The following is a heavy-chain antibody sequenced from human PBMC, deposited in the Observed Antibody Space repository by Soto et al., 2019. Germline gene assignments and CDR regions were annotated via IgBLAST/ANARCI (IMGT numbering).Heavy chain of an antibody. CDR1: GFTFSNYA. CDR2: IAYHGNNA. J-gene: IGHJ4*02. CDR3: ARGVRFSDYLSTGFDY. Sequence: WWCLRLCCAASGFTFSNYAVHWFLQAPGKGLEWLSLIAYHGNNAYYADSVKGRFTISRDSSKNTVYLQMNSLTADDTAVYYCARGVRFSDYLSTGFDYWAQRPLVTVSS. D-gene: IGHD3-3*01. V-gene: IGHV3-30*04.